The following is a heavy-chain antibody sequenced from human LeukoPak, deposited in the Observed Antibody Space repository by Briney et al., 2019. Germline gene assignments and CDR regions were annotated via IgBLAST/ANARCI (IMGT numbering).Heavy chain of an antibody. J-gene: IGHJ6*04. D-gene: IGHD6-13*01. Sequence: PSETLSLTCAVYGGSFSGYYWSWIRQPPGKGLEWIREINHSGSTNYNPSLKSRVTISVDTSKNQFSLKLSSVTAADTAVYYCASLGGIAAAGTPRYGMDVWGKGTTVTVSS. CDR1: GGSFSGYY. CDR3: ASLGGIAAAGTPRYGMDV. V-gene: IGHV4-34*01. CDR2: INHSGST.